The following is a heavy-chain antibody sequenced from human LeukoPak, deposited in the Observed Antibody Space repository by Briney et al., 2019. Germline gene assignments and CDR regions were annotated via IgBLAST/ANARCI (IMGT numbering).Heavy chain of an antibody. CDR2: IRSKGYSGTT. Sequence: PGGSLRLSCTASGFTFGDYAMSWVRQAPGKGLEWVGFIRSKGYSGTTEYAASVKGRFTISRDDSKSIAYLQMNSLKTEDTAVYYCTRVKGYYDSSGYSFDYWGQGTLVTVSS. CDR3: TRVKGYYDSSGYSFDY. J-gene: IGHJ4*02. CDR1: GFTFGDYA. D-gene: IGHD3-22*01. V-gene: IGHV3-49*04.